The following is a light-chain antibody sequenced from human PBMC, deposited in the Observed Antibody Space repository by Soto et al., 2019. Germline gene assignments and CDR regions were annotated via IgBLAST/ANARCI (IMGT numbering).Light chain of an antibody. V-gene: IGLV2-8*01. J-gene: IGLJ2*01. CDR2: EVS. CDR1: SSDVGGYNY. CDR3: SSYAGSNNFVV. Sequence: QSVLTQPPSASGSPGQSVTISCTGTSSDVGGYNYVSWYQQHPGKAPKLMIYEVSKRPSGVPDRFSGSKSGNTASLTVSGLQADDEADYYCSSYAGSNNFVVIGGGTK.